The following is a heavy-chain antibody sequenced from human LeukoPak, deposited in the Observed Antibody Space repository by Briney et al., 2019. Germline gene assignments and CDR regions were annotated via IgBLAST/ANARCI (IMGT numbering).Heavy chain of an antibody. J-gene: IGHJ4*02. V-gene: IGHV3-23*01. D-gene: IGHD4-17*01. CDR2: ISGSGGST. CDR1: GLSAVSFA. CDR3: AKALYMTTVTTNHPFDY. Sequence: QPGGSLRLSCALLGLSAVSFAMSCVRQAPGKGLEWVSAISGSGGSTYYADSAKGRFTISRDNSKNTLYLQTNSLGAEDTDLYYCAKALYMTTVTTNHPFDYWGPGTLVTVSS.